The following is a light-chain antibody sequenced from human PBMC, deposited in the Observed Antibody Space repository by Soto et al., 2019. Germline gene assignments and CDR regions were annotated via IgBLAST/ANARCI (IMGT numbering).Light chain of an antibody. Sequence: EIVMTQSPVTLSVSPGERATLSCRASQSVSSKLAWYQQKRGQAPRLLIHGASTRATGIPARFSGSGSGTEFILTITSLQSEDFALSYCQQYNNWPLTFGGGTKVEIK. CDR1: QSVSSK. CDR2: GAS. V-gene: IGKV3-15*01. J-gene: IGKJ4*01. CDR3: QQYNNWPLT.